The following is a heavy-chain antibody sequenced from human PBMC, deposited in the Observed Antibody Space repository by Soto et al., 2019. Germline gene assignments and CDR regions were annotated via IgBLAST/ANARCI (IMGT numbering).Heavy chain of an antibody. V-gene: IGHV4-30-4*01. D-gene: IGHD1-26*01. CDR3: ASHLGATTPFDY. Sequence: LCGGSISSGDYYWSWIRQPPGKGLEWIGYIYYSGSTYYNPSLKSRVTISVDTSKNQFSLKLSSVTAADTAVYYCASHLGATTPFDYWGQGTLVTVSS. CDR1: GGSISSGDYY. J-gene: IGHJ4*02. CDR2: IYYSGST.